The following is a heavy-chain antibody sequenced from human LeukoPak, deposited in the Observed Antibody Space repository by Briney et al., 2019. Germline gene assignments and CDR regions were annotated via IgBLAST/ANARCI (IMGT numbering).Heavy chain of an antibody. Sequence: SETLSLTCNVSGVSVSTSHWNWIRQRPGKGLEWIGCLSYTGKTDYNPSLKSRVSVSLGSSNNHFSLKLTSVTAADTAVYYCSEGYFEPFDHWGQGILVTVSS. CDR3: SEGYFEPFDH. J-gene: IGHJ4*02. CDR2: LSYTGKT. D-gene: IGHD2/OR15-2a*01. V-gene: IGHV4-59*02. CDR1: GVSVSTSH.